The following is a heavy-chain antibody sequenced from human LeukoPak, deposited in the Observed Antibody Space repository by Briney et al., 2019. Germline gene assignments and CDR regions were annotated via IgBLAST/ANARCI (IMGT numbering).Heavy chain of an antibody. Sequence: SGGSLRLSCAASGFTFDDYAMHWVRQAPGKGLEWVSLISWDGGSTYYADSVKGRFTISRDNSKNSLYLQMNSLRAEDTALYYCAKDSFPKITIFGVATPDYYYYMDVWGKGTTVTVSS. D-gene: IGHD3-3*01. CDR3: AKDSFPKITIFGVATPDYYYYMDV. J-gene: IGHJ6*03. CDR1: GFTFDDYA. CDR2: ISWDGGST. V-gene: IGHV3-43D*03.